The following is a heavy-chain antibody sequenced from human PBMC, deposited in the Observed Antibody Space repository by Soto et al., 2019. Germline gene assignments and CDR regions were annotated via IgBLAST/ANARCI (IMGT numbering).Heavy chain of an antibody. CDR1: GFTFSSCA. CDR3: AKVALPGSSGYYFDY. D-gene: IGHD6-19*01. J-gene: IGHJ4*02. Sequence: PGGSLRLSCASSGFTFSSCAMIWVRQAPGKGLEWVSAISGSGGSTYYADSVKGRFTISRDNSKNTLYLQMNSLRAEDTAVYYCAKVALPGSSGYYFDYWGQGTLVTVSS. V-gene: IGHV3-23*01. CDR2: ISGSGGST.